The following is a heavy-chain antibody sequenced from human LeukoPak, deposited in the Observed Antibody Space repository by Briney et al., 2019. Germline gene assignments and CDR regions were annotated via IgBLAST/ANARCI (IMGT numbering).Heavy chain of an antibody. CDR2: ISYSGST. Sequence: PSETLSLTCTVSGGSISSSSYYCGWIRQPPGKGLEWIGSISYSGSTYYNPSLKSRVTISIDTSKNQFSLKLSSVTAADTAVYYCARHRLDYGAPFDPWGQGTLVTVSS. J-gene: IGHJ5*02. CDR3: ARHRLDYGAPFDP. CDR1: GGSISSSSYY. V-gene: IGHV4-39*01. D-gene: IGHD4/OR15-4a*01.